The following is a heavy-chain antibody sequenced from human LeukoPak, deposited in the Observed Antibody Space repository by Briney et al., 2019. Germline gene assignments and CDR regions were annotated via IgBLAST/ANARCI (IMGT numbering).Heavy chain of an antibody. CDR2: IYYSGST. D-gene: IGHD6-13*01. CDR1: GGSISSYY. J-gene: IGHJ5*02. Sequence: SETLSLTCTVSGGSISSYYWSWIRQPPGKGLEWIGYIYYSGSTNYNPSLKGRVTISVDTSKNQFSLKLSSVTAADTAVYYCARLSGVAAAGNGWFDPWGQGTLVTVSS. CDR3: ARLSGVAAAGNGWFDP. V-gene: IGHV4-59*08.